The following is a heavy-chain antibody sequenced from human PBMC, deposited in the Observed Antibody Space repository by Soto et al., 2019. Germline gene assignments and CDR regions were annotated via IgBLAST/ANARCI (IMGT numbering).Heavy chain of an antibody. CDR3: ARGPYDFWSGYGSVDY. J-gene: IGHJ4*02. CDR1: GGSISSGGYY. D-gene: IGHD3-3*01. V-gene: IGHV4-31*03. CDR2: IYYSGST. Sequence: SETLSLTCTVSGGSISSGGYYWSWIRQHPGKGLEWIGYIYYSGSTYYSPSLKSRVTISVDTSKNQFSLKLSSVTAADTAVYYCARGPYDFWSGYGSVDYWGQGTLVTVSS.